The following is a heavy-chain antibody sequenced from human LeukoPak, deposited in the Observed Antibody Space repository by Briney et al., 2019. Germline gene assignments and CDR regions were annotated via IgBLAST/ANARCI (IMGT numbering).Heavy chain of an antibody. D-gene: IGHD4-17*01. V-gene: IGHV3-23*01. Sequence: PGGSLRLSCAASGFTFSSYSMNWVRQAPGKGLEWVSAISGSGGSTYYADSVKGRFTISRDNSKNTLYLQMNSLRAEDTAVYYCAKDSSSADYGDPPYYFDYWGQGTLVTVSS. J-gene: IGHJ4*02. CDR3: AKDSSSADYGDPPYYFDY. CDR2: ISGSGGST. CDR1: GFTFSSYS.